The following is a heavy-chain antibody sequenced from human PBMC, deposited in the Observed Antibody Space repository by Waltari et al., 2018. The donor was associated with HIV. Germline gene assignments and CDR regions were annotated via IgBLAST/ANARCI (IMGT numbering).Heavy chain of an antibody. CDR2: MNEDGNRI. CDR1: GFSISRYW. J-gene: IGHJ4*02. Sequence: EVQLEESGGASVQPGGSLRLSCAASGFSISRYWMHWVRQTPGKGLVWVSRMNEDGNRIDYAGSVRGRFTISRDSAKNTLFLQMNSLRDEDTAMYYCIRDMFGEDDYWGQGALVTVSS. D-gene: IGHD3-10*02. CDR3: IRDMFGEDDY. V-gene: IGHV3-74*01.